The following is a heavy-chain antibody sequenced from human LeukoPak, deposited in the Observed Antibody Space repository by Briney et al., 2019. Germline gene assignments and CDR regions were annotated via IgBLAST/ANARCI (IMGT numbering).Heavy chain of an antibody. V-gene: IGHV4-31*03. J-gene: IGHJ4*02. D-gene: IGHD3-10*01. CDR1: SGSIIRGGNY. CDR3: SRDNVVWRVTSYFDY. Sequence: SETLSLTRPLYSGSIIRGGNYSTWIRQHPGKGLGWIGYIYYSGSTYYNPSLKSRVTISAATSKNKFSLKLGSVTAADEAVYYYSRDNVVWRVTSYFDYWGQGTLVTVSS. CDR2: IYYSGST.